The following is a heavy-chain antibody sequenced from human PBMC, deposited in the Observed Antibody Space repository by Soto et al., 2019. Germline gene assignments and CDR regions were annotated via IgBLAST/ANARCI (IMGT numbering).Heavy chain of an antibody. CDR1: GYTFTSYD. D-gene: IGHD1-26*01. V-gene: IGHV1-8*01. CDR3: ARGVSYLSYYPSKYYYYYYMDV. J-gene: IGHJ6*03. Sequence: QVQLVQSGAEVKKPGASVKVSCKASGYTFTSYDINWVRQATGQGLEWMGWMNPNSGNTGYAQKFQGRVTMTRNTSISTAYMELSSLRSEDTAVYYCARGVSYLSYYPSKYYYYYYMDVWGKGTTVTVSS. CDR2: MNPNSGNT.